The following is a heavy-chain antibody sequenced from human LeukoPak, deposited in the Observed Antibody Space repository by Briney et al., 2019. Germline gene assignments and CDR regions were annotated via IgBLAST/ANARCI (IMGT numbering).Heavy chain of an antibody. CDR3: ARGVGYSYGYSSYYFDY. CDR2: IYYSGST. D-gene: IGHD5-18*01. Sequence: SETLSLTCTVSGGSISSGGYYWSWIRQHPGKGLEWIGYIYYSGSTYYNPSLKSRVTISVDTSKNQFSLKLSSVTAADTAVYYCARGVGYSYGYSSYYFDYWGQGTLVTVSS. V-gene: IGHV4-31*03. J-gene: IGHJ4*02. CDR1: GGSISSGGYY.